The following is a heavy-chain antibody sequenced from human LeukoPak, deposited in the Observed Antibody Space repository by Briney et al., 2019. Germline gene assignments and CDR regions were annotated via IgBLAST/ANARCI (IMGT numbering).Heavy chain of an antibody. D-gene: IGHD5-12*01. J-gene: IGHJ4*02. V-gene: IGHV4-59*01. Sequence: SETLSLTCAVYGGSFSGYYWSWIRQPPGKGLEWIGYTYYSGSTNYNPSLKSRVTISVDTSKNEFSLRLSSVTAADTAVYYCARADGRLATDIDYWGQGTPVTVSS. CDR1: GGSFSGYY. CDR3: ARADGRLATDIDY. CDR2: TYYSGST.